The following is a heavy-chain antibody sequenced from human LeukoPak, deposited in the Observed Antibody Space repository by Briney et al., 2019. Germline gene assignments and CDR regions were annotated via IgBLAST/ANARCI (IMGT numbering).Heavy chain of an antibody. CDR3: ARVKDKRYFDY. D-gene: IGHD2-15*01. V-gene: IGHV3-21*01. CDR1: EITLSSYT. Sequence: GGSLRLSCAGSEITLSSYTMNWVRQAPGKGLEWVSSISSSSSYIYYADSVKGRFTISRDNAKNSLYLQMNSLRAEDTAVYYCARVKDKRYFDYWGQGTLVTVSS. J-gene: IGHJ4*02. CDR2: ISSSSSYI.